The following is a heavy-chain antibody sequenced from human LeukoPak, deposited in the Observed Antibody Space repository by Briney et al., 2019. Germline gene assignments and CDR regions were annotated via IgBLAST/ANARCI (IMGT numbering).Heavy chain of an antibody. CDR2: ISSNGGST. CDR3: ARGFIGSGWYNWFDP. V-gene: IGHV3-64*01. D-gene: IGHD6-19*01. J-gene: IGHJ5*02. Sequence: SGGSLRLSCAASGFTFSSYAMHWVRQAPGKGLEYVSAISSNGGSTYYANSVKGRFTISRDNSKNTLYLQMGSLRAEDMAVYYCARGFIGSGWYNWFDPWGQGTLVTVSS. CDR1: GFTFSSYA.